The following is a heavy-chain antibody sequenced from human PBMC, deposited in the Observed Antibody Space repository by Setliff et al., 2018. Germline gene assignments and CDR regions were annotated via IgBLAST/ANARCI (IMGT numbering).Heavy chain of an antibody. CDR2: IYSSGST. CDR1: GGSFSGYY. CDR3: ARESRYYYDNLGTLDY. Sequence: ASETLSLTCAVYGGSFSGYYWSWIRQPPGKRLEWIGYIYSSGSTYYNPSLKSRVSISVDTSKNQFSLKLSSVTAADTAVYYCARESRYYYDNLGTLDYWGQGTLVTVSS. D-gene: IGHD3-22*01. V-gene: IGHV4-34*01. J-gene: IGHJ4*02.